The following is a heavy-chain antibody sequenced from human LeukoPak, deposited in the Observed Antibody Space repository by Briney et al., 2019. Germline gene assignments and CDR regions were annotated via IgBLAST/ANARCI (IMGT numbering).Heavy chain of an antibody. Sequence: GASVKVSCKASGYTFTSYDINWVRQATGQGLEWMGWMNPNSGNTGYAQKFQGRVTITRNTSISTAYMELSSLRSEDTAVYYCATLLLWFGESLDAFDIWGQGTMVTVSS. CDR1: GYTFTSYD. CDR3: ATLLLWFGESLDAFDI. D-gene: IGHD3-10*01. CDR2: MNPNSGNT. J-gene: IGHJ3*02. V-gene: IGHV1-8*03.